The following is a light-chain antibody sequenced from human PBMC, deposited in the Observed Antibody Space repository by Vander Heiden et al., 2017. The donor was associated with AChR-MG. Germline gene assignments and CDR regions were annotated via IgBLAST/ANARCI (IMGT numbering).Light chain of an antibody. CDR3: GSYTSSSTLVL. CDR1: SSDVGRYNY. V-gene: IGLV2-14*03. CDR2: DVS. J-gene: IGLJ2*01. Sequence: SALTQSASGSGSPGQSLTISCTGTSSDVGRYNYVSWYQQHAAKAPKLLIYDVSYRPSGVSNRFSGSKSGSTATLTISGLQAEDEADYYCGSYTSSSTLVLFGGGTKLTVL.